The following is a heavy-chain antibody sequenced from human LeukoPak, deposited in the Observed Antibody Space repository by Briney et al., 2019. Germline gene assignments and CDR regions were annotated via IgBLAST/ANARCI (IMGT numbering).Heavy chain of an antibody. Sequence: SVKLSCKASGYTFTGYYMHWLRQAPAQPLERMGWINPNSVDVNYAQKFQGRVTMTRDTSISTAYMELSRLRSDDTAVYYYARARYYGSGSYPYWGQGTLVAVSS. CDR3: ARARYYGSGSYPY. CDR1: GYTFTGYY. D-gene: IGHD3-10*01. CDR2: INPNSVDV. V-gene: IGHV1-2*02. J-gene: IGHJ4*02.